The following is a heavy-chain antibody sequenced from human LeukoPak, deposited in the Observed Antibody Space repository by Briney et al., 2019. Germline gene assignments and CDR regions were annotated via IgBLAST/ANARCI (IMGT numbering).Heavy chain of an antibody. V-gene: IGHV3-66*01. D-gene: IGHD6-13*01. Sequence: QPGRSLRISSAAPGFTGSNKCMTLVSEAPGVGWDRESASYSGGSQSYAESVKGRFTIPRDNSKHSLYLQMSSLRGEDMAVYYCATGLITGAAGTYYYYGIDVWGQGTTVTVS. CDR1: GFTGSNKC. CDR3: ATGLITGAAGTYYYYGIDV. J-gene: IGHJ6*02. CDR2: SYSGGSQ.